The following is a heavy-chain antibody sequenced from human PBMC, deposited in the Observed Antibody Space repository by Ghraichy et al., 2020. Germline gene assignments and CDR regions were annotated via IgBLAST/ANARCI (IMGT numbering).Heavy chain of an antibody. J-gene: IGHJ5*02. CDR3: ARAEYCSSTSCSRGGWFDP. CDR2: IYYSGST. D-gene: IGHD2-2*01. V-gene: IGHV4-59*01. CDR1: GGSISSYY. Sequence: SETLSLTCTVSGGSISSYYWSWIRQPPGKGLEWIGYIYYSGSTNYNPSLKSRVTISVDTSKNQFSLKLSSVTAADTAVYYCARAEYCSSTSCSRGGWFDPWGQGTLVTVSS.